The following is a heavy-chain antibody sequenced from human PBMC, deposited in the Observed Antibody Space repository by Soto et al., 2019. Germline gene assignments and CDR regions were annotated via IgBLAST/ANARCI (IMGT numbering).Heavy chain of an antibody. J-gene: IGHJ3*02. CDR3: ARAGRDYYYGSGSYPHDAFDI. V-gene: IGHV1-18*01. CDR2: ISAYNGNT. Sequence: ASVKVSCKASGYTFTSYGISWVRQAPGQGLEWMGWISAYNGNTNYAQKLQGRVTMTTDTSTSTAYMELRSLRSDDTAGYYWARAGRDYYYGSGSYPHDAFDIWGQGTMVTVSS. D-gene: IGHD3-10*01. CDR1: GYTFTSYG.